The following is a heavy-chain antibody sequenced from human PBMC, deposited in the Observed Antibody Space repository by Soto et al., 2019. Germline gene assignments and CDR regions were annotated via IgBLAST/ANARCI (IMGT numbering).Heavy chain of an antibody. CDR3: ARRYSGYDLDY. V-gene: IGHV4-34*01. Sequence: LSLTCTVSGGSISSYYWSWIRQPPGKGLEWIGEIKHSGRTNYNPSLKSRVTISVDTSKNQFSLKLSSVTAADTAVYYCARRYSGYDLDYWGQGTLVTVSS. D-gene: IGHD5-12*01. J-gene: IGHJ4*02. CDR1: GGSISSYY. CDR2: IKHSGRT.